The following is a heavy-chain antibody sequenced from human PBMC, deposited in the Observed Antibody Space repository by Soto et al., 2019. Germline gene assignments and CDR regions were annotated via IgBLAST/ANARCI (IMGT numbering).Heavy chain of an antibody. V-gene: IGHV1-8*01. Sequence: GASVKVSCKASGYTFTSYDINWVRQATGQGLEWMGWMNPNSGNTGYAQKFQGRVTMTRNTSISTAYMELSSLRSEDTAVYYCASLGELDYYYYYYMDIWGNWTTVTV. J-gene: IGHJ6*03. D-gene: IGHD3-10*01. CDR1: GYTFTSYD. CDR3: ASLGELDYYYYYYMDI. CDR2: MNPNSGNT.